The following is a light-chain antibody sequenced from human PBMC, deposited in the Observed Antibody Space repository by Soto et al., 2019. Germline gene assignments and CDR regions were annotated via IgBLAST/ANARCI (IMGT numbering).Light chain of an antibody. CDR3: QQYNNWRGT. Sequence: EIVMTQSPATLSVSPGERATLSCRASQSVSSNLAWYQQKPGQAPRLLIYGASTRATGIPARFSGSGSGTEFTLTISSLQSEDFAVYYCQQYNNWRGTFGPGTKVDTK. CDR1: QSVSSN. CDR2: GAS. V-gene: IGKV3-15*01. J-gene: IGKJ3*01.